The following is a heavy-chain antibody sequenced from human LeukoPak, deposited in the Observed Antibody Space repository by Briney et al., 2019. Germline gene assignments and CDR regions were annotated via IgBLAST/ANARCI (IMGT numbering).Heavy chain of an antibody. D-gene: IGHD3/OR15-3a*01. CDR3: ARDSRIRPFARDWFDY. Sequence: GGSLRLSCAASGFTFSDYEMNWVRQAPGKGLEWVSYISSIGSTIHYADSVKGRFTISRDNAKNSLYLQMNSLRAEDTAIYYCARDSRIRPFARDWFDYWGRGTLVTVSS. J-gene: IGHJ4*02. V-gene: IGHV3-48*03. CDR1: GFTFSDYE. CDR2: ISSIGSTI.